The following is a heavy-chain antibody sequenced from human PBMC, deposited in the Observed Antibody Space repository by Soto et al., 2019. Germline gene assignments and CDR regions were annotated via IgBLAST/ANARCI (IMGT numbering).Heavy chain of an antibody. J-gene: IGHJ4*02. Sequence: QVQLVQSGAEVKKPGASVRVSCKASGYTFTSYGVTWVRQAPGQGLEWMGWISASNGITVYAQNFQGRVDMTTDTSTATAYMELRSLASDDTAMYYCARVYRFYVRVPYHFDSWGQGTLVTVSS. V-gene: IGHV1-18*04. CDR2: ISASNGIT. CDR3: ARVYRFYVRVPYHFDS. D-gene: IGHD3-10*02. CDR1: GYTFTSYG.